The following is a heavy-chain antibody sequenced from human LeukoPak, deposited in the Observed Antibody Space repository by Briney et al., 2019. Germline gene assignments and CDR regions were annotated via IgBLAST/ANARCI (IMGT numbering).Heavy chain of an antibody. CDR3: ARDSQQQLVLLSDFDY. CDR2: ISYDGSNK. D-gene: IGHD6-13*01. Sequence: GGSLRRSCAASGFTFSSSGMHWVRQAPGKGLEWVAVISYDGSNKYYADSVKGRFTFSRDNAKNSLYLQMNSLRDEDTAVYYCARDSQQQLVLLSDFDYWGQGTLVTVSS. V-gene: IGHV3-30*03. CDR1: GFTFSSSG. J-gene: IGHJ4*02.